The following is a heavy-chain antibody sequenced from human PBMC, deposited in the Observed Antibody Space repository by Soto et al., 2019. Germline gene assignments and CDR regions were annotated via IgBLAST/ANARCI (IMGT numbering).Heavy chain of an antibody. J-gene: IGHJ3*02. CDR2: IYPGDSDT. D-gene: IGHD2-15*01. V-gene: IGHV5-51*01. CDR3: ASRRYCSGGSWYPDAFDI. CDR1: GYSFTSYW. Sequence: PGESLKISCKGSGYSFTSYWIGWVRQMPGKGLEWMGIIYPGDSDTRYSPSFQGQVTISADKSISTAYLQWSSLKASVTAMYYCASRRYCSGGSWYPDAFDIWGQGTMVTV.